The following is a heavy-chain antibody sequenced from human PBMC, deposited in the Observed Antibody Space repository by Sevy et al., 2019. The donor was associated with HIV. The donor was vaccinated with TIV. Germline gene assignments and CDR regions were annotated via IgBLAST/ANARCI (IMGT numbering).Heavy chain of an antibody. CDR3: ARESGSGWYVDS. CDR2: IFSDGNYQ. V-gene: IGHV3-33*08. D-gene: IGHD6-19*01. J-gene: IGHJ4*02. CDR1: GFTFSNYG. Sequence: GGSLRLSWSTCGFTFSNYGMHWVRQAPGRGLEWVAAIFSDGNYQYDADSVKGRVTISRDNSKNALYLQRSSLRADDTAMYYCARESGSGWYVDSWGRGTLVTVSS.